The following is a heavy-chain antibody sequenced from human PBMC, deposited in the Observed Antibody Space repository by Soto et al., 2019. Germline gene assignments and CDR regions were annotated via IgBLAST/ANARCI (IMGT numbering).Heavy chain of an antibody. Sequence: ASVKVSCKASGYTFNSYGISWVRQAPGQGLEWMGWISAYNGNTNYAQKVQGGVTMTTDTSTSTAYMGLRSLRSDDTAVYYCARDLEYQPQYPWGQGTLVTVSS. CDR3: ARDLEYQPQYP. D-gene: IGHD2-2*01. CDR1: GYTFNSYG. CDR2: ISAYNGNT. J-gene: IGHJ5*02. V-gene: IGHV1-18*04.